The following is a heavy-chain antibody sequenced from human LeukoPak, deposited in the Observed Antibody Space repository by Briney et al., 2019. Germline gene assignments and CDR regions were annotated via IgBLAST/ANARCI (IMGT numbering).Heavy chain of an antibody. CDR3: ATKYYGSGSYYNYYFDY. CDR2: FDPEDGET. CDR1: GYTLTELS. V-gene: IGHV1-24*01. J-gene: IGHJ4*02. D-gene: IGHD3-10*01. Sequence: ASVKASCKVSGYTLTELSMHWVRQAPGKGLEWMGGFDPEDGETIYAQKFQGRVTMTEDTSTDTAYMELSSLRSEDTAVYYCATKYYGSGSYYNYYFDYWGQGTLVTVSS.